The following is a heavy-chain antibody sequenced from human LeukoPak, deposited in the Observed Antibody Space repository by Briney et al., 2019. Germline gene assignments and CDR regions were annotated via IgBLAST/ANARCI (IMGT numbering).Heavy chain of an antibody. V-gene: IGHV3-48*03. CDR3: AELGITMIGGV. CDR2: ISSSGSTI. D-gene: IGHD3-10*02. CDR1: GFTFSSYE. J-gene: IGHJ6*04. Sequence: GGSLRLSCAASGFTFSSYEMTWVHQAPGKGLEWVSSISSSGSTIYYADSVKGRFTISRDNAKNSLYLQMNSLRAEDTAVYYCAELGITMIGGVWGKGTTVTISS.